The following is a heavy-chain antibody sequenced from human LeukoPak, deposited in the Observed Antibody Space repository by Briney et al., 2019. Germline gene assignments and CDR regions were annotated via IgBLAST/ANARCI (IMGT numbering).Heavy chain of an antibody. Sequence: SSETLSLTCAVYGGSFSGYYWSWIRQPPGKGLDWIGEINHSGSTNYNPSLKSRVTISVDTSKNQFSLKLSSVTAADTAVYYCARGRYYYESSGPYFDYWGQGTLVTVSS. CDR3: ARGRYYYESSGPYFDY. J-gene: IGHJ4*02. D-gene: IGHD3-22*01. CDR1: GGSFSGYY. CDR2: INHSGST. V-gene: IGHV4-34*01.